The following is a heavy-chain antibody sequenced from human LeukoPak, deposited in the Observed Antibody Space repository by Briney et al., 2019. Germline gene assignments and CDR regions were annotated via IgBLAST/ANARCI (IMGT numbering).Heavy chain of an antibody. V-gene: IGHV1-3*01. CDR2: INAGNGNT. D-gene: IGHD1-14*01. J-gene: IGHJ4*02. Sequence: ASVKVSCKASGYTFTSYAMHWVRQAPGQRLEWMGWINAGNGNTKYSQKFQGRVTITRDTSASTAYMELSSLRSEDTAVYYCARSPRKGPTYFDYWGQGTLVTVSS. CDR3: ARSPRKGPTYFDY. CDR1: GYTFTSYA.